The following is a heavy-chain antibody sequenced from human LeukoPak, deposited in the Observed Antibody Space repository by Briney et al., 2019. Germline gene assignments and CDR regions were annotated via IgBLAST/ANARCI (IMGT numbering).Heavy chain of an antibody. CDR3: ARHLVGDSLYRHFDY. Sequence: PGGSLRLSCTASAITFSSSWMSWVRQAPGKGLEWVANIKQDGSETNYVDSVKGRFTISRDNAKNSLLLQMNSLRGEDTAIYYCARHLVGDSLYRHFDYWGQGTLVTVSS. CDR1: AITFSSSW. J-gene: IGHJ4*02. V-gene: IGHV3-7*04. D-gene: IGHD5/OR15-5a*01. CDR2: IKQDGSET.